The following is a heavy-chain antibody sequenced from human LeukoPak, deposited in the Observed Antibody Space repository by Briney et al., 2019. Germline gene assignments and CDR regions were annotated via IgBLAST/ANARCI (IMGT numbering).Heavy chain of an antibody. CDR2: IYYSGST. J-gene: IGHJ5*02. D-gene: IGHD6-6*01. CDR1: GASINSYY. CDR3: AREVIAAHNWFDP. Sequence: SETLSLTCTVSGASINSYYWSWIRQPPGKGLEWIGYIYYSGSTNNNPSLKSRVTISVDTSKNQFSLKLSSVTAADTAVYYCAREVIAAHNWFDPWGQGPRSPSPQ. V-gene: IGHV4-59*12.